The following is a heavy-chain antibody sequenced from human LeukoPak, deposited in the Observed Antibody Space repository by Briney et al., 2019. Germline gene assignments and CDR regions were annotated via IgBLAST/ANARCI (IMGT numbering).Heavy chain of an antibody. Sequence: SVKVSCKASGGTFSSYAISWVRQAPGQGLEWMGGIIPIFGTANYAQKFQGRVTITTDESTSTAYMELSSLRSEDTAVYYCARVYYDSSGYYSGGVDYWGRGTLVTVSS. CDR1: GGTFSSYA. V-gene: IGHV1-69*05. CDR3: ARVYYDSSGYYSGGVDY. CDR2: IIPIFGTA. J-gene: IGHJ4*02. D-gene: IGHD3-22*01.